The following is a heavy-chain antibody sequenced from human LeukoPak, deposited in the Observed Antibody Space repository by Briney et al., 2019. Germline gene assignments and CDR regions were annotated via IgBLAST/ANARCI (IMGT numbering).Heavy chain of an antibody. Sequence: SETLSLTCTASGGSISSYYWSWIRQPAGKGLEWIGRIYTSGSTNYNPSLKSRVTMSVDTSKNQFSLKLSSVTAADTAVYYCARDSPQMPLDAFDIWGQGTMVTVSS. CDR1: GGSISSYY. V-gene: IGHV4-4*07. J-gene: IGHJ3*02. CDR3: ARDSPQMPLDAFDI. CDR2: IYTSGST. D-gene: IGHD2-2*01.